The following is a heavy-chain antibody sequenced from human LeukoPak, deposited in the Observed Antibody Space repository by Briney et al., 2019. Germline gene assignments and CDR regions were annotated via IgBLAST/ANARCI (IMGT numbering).Heavy chain of an antibody. V-gene: IGHV3-23*01. CDR2: ISGSGGST. D-gene: IGHD2-2*01. CDR1: GFTFSSYA. CDR3: ARVSVCSSASCYSLFDY. J-gene: IGHJ4*02. Sequence: GGSLRLSCAASGFTFSSYAMSWVRQAPGKGLEWVSAISGSGGSTYYADSVKGRFTISRDNAKNTLYLQMNSLRAEDTAVYYCARVSVCSSASCYSLFDYWGQGTLVTVSS.